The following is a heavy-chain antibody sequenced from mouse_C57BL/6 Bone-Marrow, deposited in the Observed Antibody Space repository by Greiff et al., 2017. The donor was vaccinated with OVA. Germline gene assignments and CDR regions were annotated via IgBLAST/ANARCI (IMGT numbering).Heavy chain of an antibody. V-gene: IGHV1-55*01. Sequence: QVQLKQPGAELVKPGASVKLSCKASGYTFTSYWMHWVKQRPGRGLEWIGYIYIGNGYTEYNEKFKGKATLTSDTSSSTAYMQLSSLTSEDSAIYFCARGDYYGSSYLYFDYWGQGTTLTVSS. CDR1: GYTFTSYW. CDR2: IYIGNGYT. CDR3: ARGDYYGSSYLYFDY. J-gene: IGHJ2*01. D-gene: IGHD1-1*01.